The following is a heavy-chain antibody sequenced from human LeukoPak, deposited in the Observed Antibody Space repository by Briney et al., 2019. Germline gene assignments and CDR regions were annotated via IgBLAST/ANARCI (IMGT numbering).Heavy chain of an antibody. CDR3: AKDLVSYDSSGYPFDY. V-gene: IGHV3-30*18. D-gene: IGHD3-22*01. CDR2: ISYDGSNK. J-gene: IGHJ4*02. Sequence: QSGGSLRLSCAASGFTFSSYGMHWVRQAPGKGLEWVAVISYDGSNKYYAVSVKGRFTISRDNSKNTLYLQMNSLRAEDTAVYYCAKDLVSYDSSGYPFDYWGQGTLVTVSS. CDR1: GFTFSSYG.